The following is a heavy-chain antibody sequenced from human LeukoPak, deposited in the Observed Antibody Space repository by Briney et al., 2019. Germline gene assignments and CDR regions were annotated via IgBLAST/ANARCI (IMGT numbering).Heavy chain of an antibody. V-gene: IGHV4-34*01. CDR3: ARGATVTTPSLGWFDP. Sequence: SETLSLTCAVYGGSFSGYYWSWIRQPPGKGLEWIGEINHSGSTNYNPSLKSRVTISVDTSKNQFSLKLSPVTAADTAVYYCARGATVTTPSLGWFDPWGQGTLVTVSS. CDR1: GGSFSGYY. D-gene: IGHD4-17*01. CDR2: INHSGST. J-gene: IGHJ5*02.